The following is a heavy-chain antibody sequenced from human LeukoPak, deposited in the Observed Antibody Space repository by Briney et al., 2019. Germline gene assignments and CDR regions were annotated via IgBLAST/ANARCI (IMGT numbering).Heavy chain of an antibody. D-gene: IGHD3-16*01. CDR1: GFTFSNAW. CDR3: GRAFPPLRTSSAGDL. V-gene: IGHV3-21*01. J-gene: IGHJ4*02. Sequence: PGGSLRLSCAASGFTFSNAWMNWVRQAPGKGLEWVSSISGLSTHIYYGDSVKGRFSISRDNAKNSVYLQMNSLGVEDTAIYYCGRAFPPLRTSSAGDLWGQGILVTASS. CDR2: ISGLSTHI.